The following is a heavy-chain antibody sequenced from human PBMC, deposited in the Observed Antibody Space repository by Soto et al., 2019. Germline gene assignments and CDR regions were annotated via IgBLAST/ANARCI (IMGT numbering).Heavy chain of an antibody. D-gene: IGHD2-2*01. CDR2: IYYSGNT. CDR3: ARSYCTSTICYAFFDY. V-gene: IGHV4-59*08. Sequence: QVQLQESGPGLVKPSETLSLTCTVSGGSISTYYWSWIRQPPGKGLEWIGYIYYSGNTNYNPSLKSRVTISVDTSKNPFSLKLRSVTAADTAVYYCARSYCTSTICYAFFDYWGQGTLFTVSS. J-gene: IGHJ4*02. CDR1: GGSISTYY.